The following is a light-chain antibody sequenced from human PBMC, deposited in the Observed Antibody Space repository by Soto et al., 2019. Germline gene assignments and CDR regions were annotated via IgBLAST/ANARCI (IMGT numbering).Light chain of an antibody. CDR1: SSNIGAHYD. CDR2: EVT. J-gene: IGLJ3*02. Sequence: QSVLTQPPSVSGAPGQRVTISCTGSSSNIGAHYDVHWYQQLPGTAPRLIIYEVTKRPSGVPDRFSGSKSGITASLTVSGLQAEDEAEYYCSSYTGTNKDVMFGGGTKLTVL. V-gene: IGLV1-40*01. CDR3: SSYTGTNKDVM.